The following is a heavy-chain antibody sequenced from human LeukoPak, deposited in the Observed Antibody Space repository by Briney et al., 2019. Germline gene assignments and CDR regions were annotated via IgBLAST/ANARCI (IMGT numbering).Heavy chain of an antibody. CDR3: ARDKYYDFWSGYSFDY. V-gene: IGHV3-7*01. D-gene: IGHD3-3*01. J-gene: IGHJ4*02. CDR2: IKQDGSEK. Sequence: PGGSLRLSCAASGFTFSSYWMSWVRQAPGKGLEWVANIKQDGSEKYYVDSVKGRFTISRDNAKYSLYLQMNSLRAEDTAVYYFARDKYYDFWSGYSFDYWGQGTLVTVSS. CDR1: GFTFSSYW.